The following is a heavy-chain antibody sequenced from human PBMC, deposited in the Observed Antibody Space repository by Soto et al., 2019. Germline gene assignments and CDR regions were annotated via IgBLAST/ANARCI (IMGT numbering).Heavy chain of an antibody. CDR3: AKDPTDYYGSGSWDY. CDR2: ISYDGSNK. CDR1: GFTFSGYG. V-gene: IGHV3-30*18. Sequence: QVQLVESGGGVVQPGRSLRLSCAASGFTFSGYGMHWVRQAPGKGLEWVAVISYDGSNKYYADSVKGRFTISRDNSKNTLYLQMNSLRAEDTAVYYCAKDPTDYYGSGSWDYWGQGTLVTVSS. D-gene: IGHD3-10*01. J-gene: IGHJ4*02.